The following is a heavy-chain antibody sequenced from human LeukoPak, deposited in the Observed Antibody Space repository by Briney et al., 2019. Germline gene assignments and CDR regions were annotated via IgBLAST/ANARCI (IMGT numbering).Heavy chain of an antibody. CDR1: GGTFSSYA. D-gene: IGHD3-22*01. V-gene: IGHV1-69*05. J-gene: IGHJ3*02. Sequence: ASVKVSCKASGGTFSSYAISWVRQAPGQGLEWMGGIIPIFGTANYAQKFQGRVTITTDESTSTAYMELSSLRSEDTAVYCCATSSDYYDSSGYFSRGHAFDIWGQGTMVTVSS. CDR3: ATSSDYYDSSGYFSRGHAFDI. CDR2: IIPIFGTA.